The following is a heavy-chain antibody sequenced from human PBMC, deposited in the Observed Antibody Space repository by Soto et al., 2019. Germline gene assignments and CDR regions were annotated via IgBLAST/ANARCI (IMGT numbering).Heavy chain of an antibody. CDR3: ARQYYYGMDA. J-gene: IGHJ6*02. CDR1: GFTLSSYA. CDR2: ISYDGSNK. V-gene: IGHV3-30-3*01. Sequence: GGSLRLSCAASGFTLSSYAMHWVRQAPGKGLEWVAVISYDGSNKHYADSVKGRFTISRDNSKSTLYLQMNSLRTEDTAVYYCARQYYYGMDAWGQGTTVTVSS.